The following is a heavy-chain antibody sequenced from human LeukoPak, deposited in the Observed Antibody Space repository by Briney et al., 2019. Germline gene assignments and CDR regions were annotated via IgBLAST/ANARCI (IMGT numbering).Heavy chain of an antibody. CDR2: IIPILGIA. J-gene: IGHJ6*02. CDR3: ARDLVAAAGTGYYYYGMDV. D-gene: IGHD6-13*01. CDR1: GYTFTSYA. V-gene: IGHV1-69*04. Sequence: ASVKVSCKASGYTFTSYAISWVRQAPGQGLEWMGRIIPILGIANYAQKFQGRVTITADKSTSTAYMELSSLRSEDTAVYYCARDLVAAAGTGYYYYGMDVWGQGTTVTVSS.